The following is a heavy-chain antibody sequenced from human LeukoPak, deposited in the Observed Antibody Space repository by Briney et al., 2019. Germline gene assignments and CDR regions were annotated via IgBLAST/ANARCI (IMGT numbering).Heavy chain of an antibody. CDR3: ARAYNWNLYYMDV. Sequence: SETLSLTCTVSGGSISSSSYYWGWIRQPPGKGLEWIGSIYYSGSIYYSPSLKSRVTISVDTSKNQLSLKLRSVTVADTAVYYCARAYNWNLYYMDVWGKGTTVTVSS. CDR2: IYYSGSI. J-gene: IGHJ6*03. CDR1: GGSISSSSYY. D-gene: IGHD1-20*01. V-gene: IGHV4-39*07.